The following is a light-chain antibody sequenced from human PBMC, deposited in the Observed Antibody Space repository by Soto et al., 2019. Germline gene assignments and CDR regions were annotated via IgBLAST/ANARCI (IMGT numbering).Light chain of an antibody. CDR3: QQYGGSPRT. CDR1: QSVSSSS. V-gene: IGKV3-20*01. CDR2: DAS. J-gene: IGKJ1*01. Sequence: EIVLTQSPGTLSLSPGERSTLSCSASQSVSSSSLAWYQQKRGQAPRLLIHDASSRATGIPDRFSGSGSGTDFTLTISRLEPEDFAVYYCQQYGGSPRTFGQGTKVDNK.